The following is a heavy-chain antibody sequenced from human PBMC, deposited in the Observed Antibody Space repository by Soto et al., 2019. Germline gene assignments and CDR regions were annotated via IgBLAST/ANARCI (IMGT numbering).Heavy chain of an antibody. CDR1: GATFRSHA. Sequence: QVQLVQSGTEVKEPGSSVKVSCRASGATFRSHAFTWVRQAPGQGLELMGGIIPMSATPFYTQTFQDRFTITADESASTVYMAVNSVRSEDTAVSYCATNSGGYNYIAIYWGQGTLVTVSS. J-gene: IGHJ4*02. V-gene: IGHV1-69*12. D-gene: IGHD5-12*01. CDR2: IIPMSATP. CDR3: ATNSGGYNYIAIY.